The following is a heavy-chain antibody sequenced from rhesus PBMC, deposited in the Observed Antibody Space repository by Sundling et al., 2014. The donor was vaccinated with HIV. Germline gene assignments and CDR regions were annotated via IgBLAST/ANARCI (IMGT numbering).Heavy chain of an antibody. Sequence: EVQLVETGGGLVQPGGSLKLSCAASGFIFSTYAMNWVRQAPGKGLEWVAAINSGGDNTYYADSVKGRFTISRDNSKNSLSLQMNSLRAEDTAVYYCVKDFERWYSSDWYKAIGLDSWGQGVVVTVSS. D-gene: IGHD6-31*01. CDR2: INSGGDNT. CDR1: GFIFSTYA. CDR3: VKDFERWYSSDWYKAIGLDS. J-gene: IGHJ6*01. V-gene: IGHV3-103*01.